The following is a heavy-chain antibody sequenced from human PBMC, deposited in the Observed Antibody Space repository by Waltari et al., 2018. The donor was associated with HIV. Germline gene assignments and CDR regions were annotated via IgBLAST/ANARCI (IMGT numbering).Heavy chain of an antibody. CDR2: IWADGSHE. D-gene: IGHD3-10*01. CDR1: GFNCSIYA. Sequence: QVHLVESGGAVVQSGKSLRLSCAASGFNCSIYAMNWVRQGPGKGLEWLSVIWADGSHESYADFAKGRFTISRDDSDNTLFLYLSGLRADDTAVYYCARDQHSATNYYGLDVWGQGTTVTVS. CDR3: ARDQHSATNYYGLDV. J-gene: IGHJ6*02. V-gene: IGHV3-33*02.